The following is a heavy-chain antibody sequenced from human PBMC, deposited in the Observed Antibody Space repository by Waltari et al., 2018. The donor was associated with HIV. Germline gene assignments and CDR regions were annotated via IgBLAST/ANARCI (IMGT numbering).Heavy chain of an antibody. J-gene: IGHJ5*02. CDR3: ARGDFADLVDYYGDYVRPHSWFDP. Sequence: QVQLQQWGAGLLKPSETLSLNCAVYGGSFSGYYWSWLRPPPGKGLEWIGEISHSGSTDYNPSFKGRVTISINTSKRQFSLKVTSVTAADTALYYCARGDFADLVDYYGDYVRPHSWFDPWGQGTLVTVSS. D-gene: IGHD4-17*01. CDR2: ISHSGST. V-gene: IGHV4-34*01. CDR1: GGSFSGYY.